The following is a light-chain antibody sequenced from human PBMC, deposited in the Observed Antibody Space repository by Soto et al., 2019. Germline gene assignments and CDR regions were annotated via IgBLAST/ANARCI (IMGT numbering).Light chain of an antibody. J-gene: IGKJ1*01. Sequence: DIQLTQSPSFLSASVGDRVTITCRASQGISSYLAWNQQKPGKAPKLLIYAASTLQSGVPSRFSGSGSGTEFTLTISSLEPEDFATYYCQQLNSYPWACGQGTKVEIK. CDR1: QGISSY. CDR2: AAS. V-gene: IGKV1-9*01. CDR3: QQLNSYPWA.